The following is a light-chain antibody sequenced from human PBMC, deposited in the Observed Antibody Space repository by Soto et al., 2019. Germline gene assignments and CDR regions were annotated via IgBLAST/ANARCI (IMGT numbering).Light chain of an antibody. V-gene: IGKV1-39*01. CDR3: QQTYTNPQT. CDR1: QTSATY. J-gene: IGKJ1*01. CDR2: EAS. Sequence: DIQMTQSPSSLSASVGGGVTITCRASQTSATYINWYQQKSGSAPRLLIYEASGLQSGVPSRFSGSGSGTHFVLTISNFQPEDSATYFCQQTYTNPQTFGQGTKVDIK.